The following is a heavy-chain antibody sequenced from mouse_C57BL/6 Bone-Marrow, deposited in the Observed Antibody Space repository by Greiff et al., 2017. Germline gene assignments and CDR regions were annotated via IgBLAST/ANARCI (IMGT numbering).Heavy chain of an antibody. J-gene: IGHJ2*01. CDR1: GFTFSSYA. CDR2: ISDGGSYT. CDR3: AREGYYGSSYVDDFDY. Sequence: VQLKESGGGLVKPGGSLKLSCAASGFTFSSYAMSWVRQTPEKRLEWVATISDGGSYTYYPDNVKGRFTISRDNAKNNLYLQMSHLKSEDTAMYYCAREGYYGSSYVDDFDYWGQGTTLTGSS. D-gene: IGHD1-1*01. V-gene: IGHV5-4*01.